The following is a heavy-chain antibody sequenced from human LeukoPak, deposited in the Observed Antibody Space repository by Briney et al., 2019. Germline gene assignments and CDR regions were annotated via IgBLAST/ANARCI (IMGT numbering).Heavy chain of an antibody. V-gene: IGHV3-21*01. CDR1: GFTLKSTF. CDR2: ISSSGSYI. D-gene: IGHD4-17*01. CDR3: TRDYGARDD. J-gene: IGHJ4*02. Sequence: GGSLRLSCAVSGFTLKSTFTNWVRQAPGKGLEWVSSISSSGSYIHYADSVKGRFTVSRDNDNDTLYLHMTGLSAEDSATYYCTRDYGARDDWGQGTLVTVSS.